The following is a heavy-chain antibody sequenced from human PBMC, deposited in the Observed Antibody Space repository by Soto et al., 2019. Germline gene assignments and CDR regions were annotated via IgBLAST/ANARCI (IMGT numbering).Heavy chain of an antibody. V-gene: IGHV3-23*01. CDR1: GFPFSSYA. CDR2: ISVSGGST. D-gene: IGHD6-13*01. CDR3: AKDRLAAAGNDWFDP. Sequence: PGGSLRLSCAASGFPFSSYAMSLVRQSPGKGLEWVSAISVSGGSTYYADSVKGRFTISRDNSKNTLYLQMNRLRAEDTAVYYCAKDRLAAAGNDWFDPWGKGTLVTVSS. J-gene: IGHJ5*02.